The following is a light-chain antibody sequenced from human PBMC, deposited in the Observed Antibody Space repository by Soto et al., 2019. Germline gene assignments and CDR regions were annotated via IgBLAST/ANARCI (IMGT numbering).Light chain of an antibody. CDR2: EVS. CDR1: SSDVGGYNY. V-gene: IGLV2-14*01. J-gene: IGLJ1*01. CDR3: SSYTSSSNYV. Sequence: TQPAAGSGSPGQSITISYTGTSSDVGGYNYVSWYQHHPGKAPKLMIYEVSNRPSGVSNRFPGSKSGNTASLTISGLQAEDEADYYCSSYTSSSNYVFGTGSKVTVL.